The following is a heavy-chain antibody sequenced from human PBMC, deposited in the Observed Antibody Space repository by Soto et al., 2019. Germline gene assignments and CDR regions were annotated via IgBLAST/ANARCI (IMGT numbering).Heavy chain of an antibody. J-gene: IGHJ6*02. CDR3: ARLGFGEFLSYYGMDV. V-gene: IGHV1-2*02. D-gene: IGHD3-10*01. CDR1: GYTFTGYY. Sequence: APVKVSCKASGYTFTGYYMHWVRQAPGQGLEWMGWINPNSGGTNYAQKFQGRVTMTRDTSISTAYMELSRLRSDDTAVYYCARLGFGEFLSYYGMDVWGQGTTVTVSS. CDR2: INPNSGGT.